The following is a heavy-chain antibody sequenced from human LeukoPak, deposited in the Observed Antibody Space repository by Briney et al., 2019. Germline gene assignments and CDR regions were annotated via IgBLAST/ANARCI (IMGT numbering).Heavy chain of an antibody. Sequence: ASVKVSCKASGYTFTGYYMHWVRQAPGQGLEWMGWINPNSGSTNYAQKFQGRVTMTRDTSISTAYMELSRLRSDDTAVYYCATRDYGGNPGNYWGQGTLVTVSS. CDR1: GYTFTGYY. V-gene: IGHV1-2*02. D-gene: IGHD4-17*01. CDR2: INPNSGST. CDR3: ATRDYGGNPGNY. J-gene: IGHJ4*02.